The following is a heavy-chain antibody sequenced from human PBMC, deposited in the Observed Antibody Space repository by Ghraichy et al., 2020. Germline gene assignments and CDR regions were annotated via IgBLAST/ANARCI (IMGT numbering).Heavy chain of an antibody. CDR2: ISSSGGST. Sequence: GESLNISCAASGFTFSNVAMTWVRQAPGKGLEWVSAISSSGGSTYYADSVKGRFTISRDNSKNTLYLQMNSLRAEDTAFYYCAKGLIPLDYWGQGTLVTVSS. CDR3: AKGLIPLDY. CDR1: GFTFSNVA. D-gene: IGHD3-16*01. V-gene: IGHV3-23*01. J-gene: IGHJ4*02.